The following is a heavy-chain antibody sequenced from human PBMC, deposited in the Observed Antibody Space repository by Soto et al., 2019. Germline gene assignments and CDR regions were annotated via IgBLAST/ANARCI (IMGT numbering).Heavy chain of an antibody. V-gene: IGHV3-30*18. CDR1: GFTFSSDG. J-gene: IGHJ4*02. CDR2: ISYDGSNK. D-gene: IGHD3-22*01. CDR3: AKDKASYYYDSSGYFDY. Sequence: PGGSLRLSCAASGFTFSSDGMHWVRQAPGKGLEWVAVISYDGSNKYYADSVKGRCTISRDNSKNTLYLQMNSLRAEDTAVYYCAKDKASYYYDSSGYFDYWGQGTLVTVSS.